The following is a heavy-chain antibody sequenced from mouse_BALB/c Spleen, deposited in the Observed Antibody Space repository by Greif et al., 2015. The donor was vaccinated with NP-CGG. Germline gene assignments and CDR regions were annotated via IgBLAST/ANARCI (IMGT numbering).Heavy chain of an antibody. D-gene: IGHD2-1*01. CDR2: IDPANGNT. CDR1: GFNIKDTY. CDR3: ASGGNHYYAMDY. V-gene: IGHV14-3*02. Sequence: EVQLQQSGAELVKPGAPVKLSCTASGFNIKDTYMHWVKQRPEQGLEWIGRIDPANGNTKYDPKFQGKATITADTSSNTAYLQLSSLTSEDTAVYYCASGGNHYYAMDYWGQGTSVTVSS. J-gene: IGHJ4*01.